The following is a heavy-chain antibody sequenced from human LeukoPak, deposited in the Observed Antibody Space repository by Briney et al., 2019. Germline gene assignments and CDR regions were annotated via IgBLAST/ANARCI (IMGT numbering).Heavy chain of an antibody. J-gene: IGHJ4*02. V-gene: IGHV3-11*04. D-gene: IGHD3-22*01. Sequence: GGSLRLSCAASGFTFSDYYMSWIRQAPGKGLEWVSYISSSGSTIYYADSVKGRFTISRDNAKNSLSLQMNSLRVEDTAVYYCVRSYYYDGSGYWGQGTLVTVSS. CDR3: VRSYYYDGSGY. CDR1: GFTFSDYY. CDR2: ISSSGSTI.